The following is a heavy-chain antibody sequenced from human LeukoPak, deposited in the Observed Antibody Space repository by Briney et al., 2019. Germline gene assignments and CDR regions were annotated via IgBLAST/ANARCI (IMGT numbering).Heavy chain of an antibody. V-gene: IGHV3-23*01. Sequence: GGSLRLSCAASGFTFSSHAMSWVRQAPGKGLKWVSRISSGGGTTDYTDSVKGRFTISRDTSKNTLYLQMNSLRAEDTAVYYCAKDRSGSGYFDYWGQGTLVTVSS. J-gene: IGHJ4*02. CDR2: ISSGGGTT. CDR1: GFTFSSHA. CDR3: AKDRSGSGYFDY. D-gene: IGHD3-10*01.